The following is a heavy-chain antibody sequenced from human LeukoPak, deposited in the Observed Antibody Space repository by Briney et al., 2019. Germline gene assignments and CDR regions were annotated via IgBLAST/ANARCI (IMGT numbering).Heavy chain of an antibody. CDR1: GGSISSGDYY. CDR2: IYYSGST. J-gene: IGHJ4*02. Sequence: PWETLSLTCTVSGGSISSGDYYWSWIRQPPGKGLEWIGYIYYSGSTYYNPSLKSRVTISVDTSKNQFSLKLSSVTAADTAVYYCARFELGSGSSSFDYWGQGTLVTVSS. D-gene: IGHD1-26*01. V-gene: IGHV4-30-4*01. CDR3: ARFELGSGSSSFDY.